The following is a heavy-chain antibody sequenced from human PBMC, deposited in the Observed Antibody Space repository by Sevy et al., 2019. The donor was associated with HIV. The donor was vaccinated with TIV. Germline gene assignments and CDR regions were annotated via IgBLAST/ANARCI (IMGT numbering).Heavy chain of an antibody. V-gene: IGHV3-48*03. CDR1: GFTFSSYE. J-gene: IGHJ4*02. CDR3: TNRGGVIITGFES. CDR2: ISNSGSTI. D-gene: IGHD3-16*01. Sequence: GGSLRLSCTASGFTFSSYEMNWVRQAPGKGLEWVSYISNSGSTIHYSDSVKGRFTISRDNAKNSLYLQMNSLRAEDTAVYYCTNRGGVIITGFESWGQGTLVTVSS.